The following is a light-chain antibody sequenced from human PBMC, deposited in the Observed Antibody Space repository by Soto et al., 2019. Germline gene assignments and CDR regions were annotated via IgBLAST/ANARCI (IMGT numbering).Light chain of an antibody. CDR3: QQYDTYSTT. V-gene: IGKV1-5*03. CDR1: QSVGTW. J-gene: IGKJ1*01. CDR2: KAS. Sequence: DIQMTQSPSTLSAFVGDRVTITCRASQSVGTWLAWYQQKPGKAPKFLIYKASILESGVPSRFSGSGSGTELTLTISSLQPDDFATYYCQQYDTYSTTFGQGTKVEI.